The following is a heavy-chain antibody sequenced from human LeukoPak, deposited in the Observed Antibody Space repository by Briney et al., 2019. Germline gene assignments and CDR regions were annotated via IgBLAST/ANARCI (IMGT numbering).Heavy chain of an antibody. CDR2: ISSNGGST. J-gene: IGHJ3*02. D-gene: IGHD5-24*01. CDR3: ARPGDGYNYIGAFDI. V-gene: IGHV3-64*01. CDR1: GFTFSSYA. Sequence: PGGSLRLSCAASGFTFSSYAMHWVRQAPGKGLEYVSAISSNGGSTYYANSVKGRFTISRDNSKNTLYLQMGSLRAEDMAVYYCARPGDGYNYIGAFDIWGQGTMVTVSS.